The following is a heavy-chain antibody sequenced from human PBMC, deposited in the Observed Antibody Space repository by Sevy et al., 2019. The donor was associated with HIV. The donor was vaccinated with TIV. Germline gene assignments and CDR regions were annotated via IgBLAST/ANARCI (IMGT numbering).Heavy chain of an antibody. J-gene: IGHJ6*03. Sequence: ASVKVSCKASGGTFSSYAISWVRQAPGQGLEWMGGIIPIFGTANYAQKFQGRVTITADKSTSTAYMELSSLRSEDTAVYYCARENSGYDSRYYYYYYYMDVWGKGTTVTVSS. CDR3: ARENSGYDSRYYYYYYYMDV. D-gene: IGHD5-12*01. CDR2: IIPIFGTA. CDR1: GGTFSSYA. V-gene: IGHV1-69*06.